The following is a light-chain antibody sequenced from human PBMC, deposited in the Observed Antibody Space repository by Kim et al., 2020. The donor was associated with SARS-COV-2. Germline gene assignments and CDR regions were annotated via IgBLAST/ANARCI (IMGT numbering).Light chain of an antibody. CDR1: SSNDERHF. CDR2: NDN. J-gene: IGLJ3*02. V-gene: IGLV1-44*01. Sequence: GQRVTMSCSCSSSNDERHFVNWYQQLPGTAPKVFIYNDNQRPSGVPDRFSGSRSGTSASLAISGLQSEDEADYYCATWDVSLNGWVFGGGTKLTVL. CDR3: ATWDVSLNGWV.